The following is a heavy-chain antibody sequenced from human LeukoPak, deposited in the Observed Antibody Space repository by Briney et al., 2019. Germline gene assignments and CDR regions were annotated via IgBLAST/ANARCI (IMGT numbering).Heavy chain of an antibody. CDR3: ARQDLGWFGVSDY. J-gene: IGHJ4*02. D-gene: IGHD3-10*01. Sequence: GGSLKISYKGSGSSFTSYWIGWVRQMPGKGLEWMGIIYPGDSDTRYSPSFQGQVTISADKSISTAYLQWSSLKASDTAMYYCARQDLGWFGVSDYWGRGTLVTVSS. V-gene: IGHV5-51*01. CDR2: IYPGDSDT. CDR1: GSSFTSYW.